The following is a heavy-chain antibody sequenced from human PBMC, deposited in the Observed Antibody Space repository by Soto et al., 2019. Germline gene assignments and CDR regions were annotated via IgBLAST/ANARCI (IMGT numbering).Heavy chain of an antibody. D-gene: IGHD3-10*01. J-gene: IGHJ6*02. V-gene: IGHV4-4*07. Sequence: PSETLSLTCTVSGGSISSYYLSWIRQPAGKGLEWIGRIYTSGSTNYNPSLKSRVTMSVDTSKNQFSLKLSSVTAADTAVYYCARGSLAMVRGGDYYYGMDVWGQGTTVTVYS. CDR3: ARGSLAMVRGGDYYYGMDV. CDR1: GGSISSYY. CDR2: IYTSGST.